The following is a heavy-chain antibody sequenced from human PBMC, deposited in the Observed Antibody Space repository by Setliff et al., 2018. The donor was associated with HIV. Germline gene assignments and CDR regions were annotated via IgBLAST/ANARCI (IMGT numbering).Heavy chain of an antibody. Sequence: GGSLRLSCVASRFSFSYYGMHWVRQTPGRGLEWVAVMSSDGSEEHYADAVRGRFAISRDNSLDTLYLQMDTLKVEDMAMYYCVRQGYDTSSPAFDIWGRGTMVTVS. CDR3: VRQGYDTSSPAFDI. V-gene: IGHV3-33*01. D-gene: IGHD2-15*01. CDR1: RFSFSYYG. CDR2: MSSDGSEE. J-gene: IGHJ3*02.